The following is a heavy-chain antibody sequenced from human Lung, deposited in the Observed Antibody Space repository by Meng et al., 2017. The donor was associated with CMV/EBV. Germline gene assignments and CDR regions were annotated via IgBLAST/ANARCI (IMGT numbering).Heavy chain of an antibody. J-gene: IGHJ6*02. CDR3: ATVISSYSSTWEYNLYYAYYGMDD. D-gene: IGHD6-13*01. Sequence: SCEASGFSFSTYGMHWVRQAPGKGLQWVALISNDGSNEYYADSVEGRFTISRDNSRNTLYLQMNSLRTEDTAVYYCATVISSYSSTWEYNLYYAYYGMDDWXQGTTVTFSS. CDR2: ISNDGSNE. CDR1: GFSFSTYG. V-gene: IGHV3-30-3*01.